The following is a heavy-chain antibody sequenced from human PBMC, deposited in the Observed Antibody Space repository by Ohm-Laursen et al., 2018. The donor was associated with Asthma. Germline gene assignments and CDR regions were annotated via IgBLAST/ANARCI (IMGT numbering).Heavy chain of an antibody. D-gene: IGHD1-26*01. CDR2: IYYSGST. CDR1: GGSISRGGYY. Sequence: TLSLTCTVSGGSISRGGYYWSWIRQHPGKGLEWIGYIYYSGSTYYNPSLKSRVTISVDTSKNQFSLKLSSVTAADTAVYFCARSRRGGSYPLYYAMDVWGQGTTVTVSS. V-gene: IGHV4-31*03. CDR3: ARSRRGGSYPLYYAMDV. J-gene: IGHJ6*02.